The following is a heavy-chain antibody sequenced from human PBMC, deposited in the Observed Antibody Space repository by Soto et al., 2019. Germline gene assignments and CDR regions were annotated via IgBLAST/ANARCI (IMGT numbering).Heavy chain of an antibody. CDR1: GGTFSSYA. D-gene: IGHD5-12*01. J-gene: IGHJ4*02. V-gene: IGHV1-69*06. CDR2: IIPIFGTA. CDR3: AREGVATYDY. Sequence: SVKVSCKASGGTFSSYAISCVRQAPGQGLEWMGGIIPIFGTADYAQKFQGRVTITADKSTSTAYMELSSLRSEDTAVYYCAREGVATYDYWGQGTLVTVSS.